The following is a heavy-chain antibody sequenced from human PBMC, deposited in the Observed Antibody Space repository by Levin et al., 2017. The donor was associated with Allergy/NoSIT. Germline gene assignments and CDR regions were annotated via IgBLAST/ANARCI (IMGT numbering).Heavy chain of an antibody. CDR3: ARRLYSGTYPGPFDS. CDR1: GFTFSSHA. Sequence: QSGGSLRLSCAASGFTFSSHAMHWVRQAPGKGPEWVAVISNDGHFQYYMDSVKGRFTISRDNSRDTLYLQINSLRPEDTAVYYCARRLYSGTYPGPFDSWGQGTLVTVS. D-gene: IGHD1-26*01. V-gene: IGHV3-30*04. CDR2: ISNDGHFQ. J-gene: IGHJ4*02.